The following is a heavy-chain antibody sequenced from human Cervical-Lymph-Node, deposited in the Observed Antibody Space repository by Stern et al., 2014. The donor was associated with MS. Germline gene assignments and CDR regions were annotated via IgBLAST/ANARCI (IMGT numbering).Heavy chain of an antibody. CDR1: SYTFSSYG. Sequence: QVQLVQSGADVKKPGASVKVSCKASSYTFSSYGIAWVRQAPGQGLEWMGWISGYEGDTDDAPKLQGRVSLTTDPSTRTAYMEIRSLRFDDTAVYYCARAYFDSYGLDVWGQGTTVTVSS. CDR3: ARAYFDSYGLDV. V-gene: IGHV1-18*04. CDR2: ISGYEGDT. J-gene: IGHJ6*02. D-gene: IGHD3-9*01.